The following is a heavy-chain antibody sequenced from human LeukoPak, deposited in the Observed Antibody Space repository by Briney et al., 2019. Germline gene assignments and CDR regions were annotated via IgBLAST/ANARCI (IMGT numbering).Heavy chain of an antibody. CDR1: GFTFSIYT. V-gene: IGHV3-21*01. CDR2: ITSSSSYI. CDR3: ARDPYSGNYGDYYYYYMDV. D-gene: IGHD1-26*01. Sequence: KSGGSLRLSCAASGFTFSIYTMNWVRQAPGKGLEWVSSITSSSSYIYYADSVKGRFTISRDNAKSSLYLQMNSLRDEDTAVYYCARDPYSGNYGDYYYYYMDVWGKGTTVTISS. J-gene: IGHJ6*03.